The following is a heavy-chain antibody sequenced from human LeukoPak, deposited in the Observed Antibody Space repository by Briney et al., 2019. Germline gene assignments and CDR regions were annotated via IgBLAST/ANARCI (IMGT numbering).Heavy chain of an antibody. CDR2: IKEDGSEK. D-gene: IGHD3-3*01. CDR3: ARNYDFWSGWPYYYGMDV. CDR1: GLNFSSRW. J-gene: IGHJ6*02. Sequence: GGSLRLSCAASGLNFSSRWMNWVRQAPGQGLEWVASIKEDGSEKHYVDSVKGRFTISRDNGKNSLYLQMNSLRAEDTAVYYCARNYDFWSGWPYYYGMDVWGQGTTVTVSS. V-gene: IGHV3-7*03.